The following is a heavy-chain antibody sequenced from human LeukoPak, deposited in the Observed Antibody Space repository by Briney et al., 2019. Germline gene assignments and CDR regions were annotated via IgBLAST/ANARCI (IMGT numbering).Heavy chain of an antibody. J-gene: IGHJ4*02. CDR2: ISAYNGKT. Sequence: SVKVSCKASGYTFTSYGISWVRQAPGQGVEWMGWISAYNGKTNYAQNLHGRVTMPTHTSTSTAYMELRSLRSDDTAVYYYARGIVGAGDFDYWGQGTLVTVSS. V-gene: IGHV1-18*01. D-gene: IGHD1-26*01. CDR1: GYTFTSYG. CDR3: ARGIVGAGDFDY.